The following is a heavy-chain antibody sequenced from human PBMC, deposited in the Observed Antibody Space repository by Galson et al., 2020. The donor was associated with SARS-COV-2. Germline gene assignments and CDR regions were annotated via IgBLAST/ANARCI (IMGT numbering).Heavy chain of an antibody. CDR3: ARDSQGGNDYNYLLF. CDR1: GYTFTSYY. D-gene: IGHD4-4*01. Sequence: ASVKVSCTASGYTFTSYYIHWVRQAPGQGLEWMGIINPSGCGTTYAQKFQGRVTMTRDTSTSTVYMELSSLRSEDTAVYYCARDSQGGNDYNYLLFWGQGTLVTVSS. CDR2: INPSGCGT. V-gene: IGHV1-46*01. J-gene: IGHJ4*02.